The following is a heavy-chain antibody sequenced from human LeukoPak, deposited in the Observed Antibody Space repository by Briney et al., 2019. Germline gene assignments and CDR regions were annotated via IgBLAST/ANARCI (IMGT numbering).Heavy chain of an antibody. CDR1: GGSISSGGYY. CDR2: IYYSGST. J-gene: IGHJ4*02. CDR3: ARGSGSYPYYFDY. V-gene: IGHV4-31*03. D-gene: IGHD3-10*01. Sequence: SETLSLTCTVSGGSISSGGYYWSWIRQHPGKGLEWIGYIYYSGSTYYNPSLKSRVTISVDTSKNQFSLKLSSVTAADTAVYYCARGSGSYPYYFDYWGQGTLVTVSS.